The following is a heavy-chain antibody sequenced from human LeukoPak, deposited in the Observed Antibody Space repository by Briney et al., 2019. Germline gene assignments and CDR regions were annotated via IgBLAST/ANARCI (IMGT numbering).Heavy chain of an antibody. D-gene: IGHD4-17*01. CDR1: GYTLTGYY. CDR3: ASSKGYGDYPFDY. J-gene: IGHJ4*02. V-gene: IGHV1-2*02. CDR2: IYPNSGGT. Sequence: ASVKVSCKASGYTLTGYYIHWVRQAPGQGLEWMGWIYPNSGGTMYAERFQGRVTLTRATSISTAYMELRRLESDDTAVYFCASSKGYGDYPFDYWGQGTLVTVSS.